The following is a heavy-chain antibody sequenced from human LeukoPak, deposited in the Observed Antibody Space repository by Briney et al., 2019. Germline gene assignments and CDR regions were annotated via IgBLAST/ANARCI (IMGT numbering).Heavy chain of an antibody. CDR1: GGSFSSYY. D-gene: IGHD2-15*01. CDR2: IYNSGGT. V-gene: IGHV4-4*07. Sequence: SETLSLTCTVSGGSFSSYYWSWIRQPAGKGLDWIGRIYNSGGTNYNPSLESRVTMSVDTSKNQFSLKLSSVTAADTAVYYCARERYCSGGSCLNSFDYWGQGTLVTVSS. J-gene: IGHJ4*02. CDR3: ARERYCSGGSCLNSFDY.